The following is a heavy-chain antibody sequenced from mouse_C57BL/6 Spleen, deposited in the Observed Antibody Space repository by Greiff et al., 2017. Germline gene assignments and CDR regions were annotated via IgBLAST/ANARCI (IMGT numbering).Heavy chain of an antibody. CDR1: GYTFTDYY. J-gene: IGHJ3*01. CDR3: ARGSYDYDAWFAY. CDR2: INPNNGGT. D-gene: IGHD2-4*01. Sequence: EVQLQQSGPELVKPGASVKISCKASGYTFTDYYMNWVKQSNGKSLEWIGVINPNNGGTSYNQKFKGKATLTVDKSSSTAYMELRSLTSEDSAVYYCARGSYDYDAWFAYWGQGTLVTVSA. V-gene: IGHV1-26*01.